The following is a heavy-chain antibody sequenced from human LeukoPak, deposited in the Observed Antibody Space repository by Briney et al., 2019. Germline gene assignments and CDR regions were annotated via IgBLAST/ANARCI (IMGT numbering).Heavy chain of an antibody. CDR3: ARAYPPDTYLGGNSYYYMDV. D-gene: IGHD1-26*01. V-gene: IGHV4-4*07. J-gene: IGHJ6*03. Sequence: SETLSLTCTVSRASISPYYWTWIRQPAGKGLEWIGRIYTSGSTNYNPSLKSRVSMSVDTSKNQFSLKLSSVTAADTAVYYCARAYPPDTYLGGNSYYYMDVWGKGTTVTVSS. CDR2: IYTSGST. CDR1: RASISPYY.